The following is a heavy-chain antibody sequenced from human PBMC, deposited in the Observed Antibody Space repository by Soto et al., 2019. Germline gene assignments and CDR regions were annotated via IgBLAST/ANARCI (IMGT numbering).Heavy chain of an antibody. D-gene: IGHD3-3*01. Sequence: GGSLRLSCAASGFTFSSYAMSWVRQAPGKGLEWVSAISGSGGSTYYADSVKGRFTISRDNSKNTLYLQMNSLIAEDTAVYYCANPLDDFWSGYRSRGLNYYYGMDVWGQGTTVTVSS. CDR1: GFTFSSYA. J-gene: IGHJ6*02. CDR2: ISGSGGST. V-gene: IGHV3-23*01. CDR3: ANPLDDFWSGYRSRGLNYYYGMDV.